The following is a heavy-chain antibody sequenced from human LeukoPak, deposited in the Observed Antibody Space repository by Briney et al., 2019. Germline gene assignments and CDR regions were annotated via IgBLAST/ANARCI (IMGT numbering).Heavy chain of an antibody. V-gene: IGHV1-3*01. CDR2: INAGNGNT. CDR1: GYTFTSYA. CDR3: ARGGWSGYSYGSEPEKCFDY. J-gene: IGHJ4*02. Sequence: ASVKVSCKASGYTFTSYAMHWVRQAPGQRLEWMGWINAGNGNTKYSQEFQGRVTITRDTSASTAYMELSRLRSDDTALYYCARGGWSGYSYGSEPEKCFDYWGQGTLVTVSS. D-gene: IGHD5-18*01.